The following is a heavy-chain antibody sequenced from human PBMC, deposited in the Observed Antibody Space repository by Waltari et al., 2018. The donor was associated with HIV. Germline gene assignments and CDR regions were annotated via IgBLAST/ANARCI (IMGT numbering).Heavy chain of an antibody. CDR2: ISDNFI. D-gene: IGHD3-22*01. J-gene: IGHJ6*02. CDR3: ASGQVIVGGWRHYFGMEV. CDR1: GVAFDTQT. V-gene: IGHV3-21*02. Sequence: EVQLVESGGGLVKPGGSLRLPCAPSGVAFDTQTINWVRQAPGKGLEWVASISDNFIFYAGSLKGRFTISRDNAKNSLYLEMKSLRAEDTAVYYCASGQVIVGGWRHYFGMEVWGQGTTVTVS.